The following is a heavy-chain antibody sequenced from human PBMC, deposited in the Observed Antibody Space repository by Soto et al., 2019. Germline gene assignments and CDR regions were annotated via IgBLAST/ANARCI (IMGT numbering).Heavy chain of an antibody. V-gene: IGHV4-39*01. Sequence: QLQLQESGPGLVKPSETLSLTCTVSGGSISSSSYYWGWIRQPPGKGLGWIGSIYYSGSPYYNPALKNAVTKSVETSKNQFSRNLSSVTAADTAVYYCACIFSGGYGYGFYYYGMDVWGQGTTVTVSS. CDR2: IYYSGSP. D-gene: IGHD5-18*01. CDR3: ACIFSGGYGYGFYYYGMDV. J-gene: IGHJ6*02. CDR1: GGSISSSSYY.